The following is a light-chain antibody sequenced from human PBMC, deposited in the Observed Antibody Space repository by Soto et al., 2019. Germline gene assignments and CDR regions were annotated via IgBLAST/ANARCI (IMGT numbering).Light chain of an antibody. CDR2: EVT. J-gene: IGLJ1*01. CDR3: SSLTSSSTLGV. Sequence: QSALTQPASVSGSPGQSITISCTGSSSDVGGYNYVSWYQHHPGKVPKLIIFEVTNRPSGVSNRFSGSKYGNTASLTISGLQVEDEADYYCSSLTSSSTLGVFGTGIKVTVL. CDR1: SSDVGGYNY. V-gene: IGLV2-14*01.